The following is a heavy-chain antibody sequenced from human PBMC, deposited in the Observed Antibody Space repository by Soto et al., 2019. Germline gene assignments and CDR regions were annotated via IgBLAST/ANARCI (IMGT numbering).Heavy chain of an antibody. D-gene: IGHD2-2*01. CDR3: AKGPYCSSTSCYVIENTWCDP. Sequence: EVQLLESGGGLVQPGGSLRLSCAASGFTFSSYAMSWVRQAPGKGLEWVSAISGSGGSTYYADSVKGRFTISRDTSKNTLYLQMNSMRAEDTAVYYCAKGPYCSSTSCYVIENTWCDPWGQGTLVTVSS. CDR1: GFTFSSYA. V-gene: IGHV3-23*01. CDR2: ISGSGGST. J-gene: IGHJ5*02.